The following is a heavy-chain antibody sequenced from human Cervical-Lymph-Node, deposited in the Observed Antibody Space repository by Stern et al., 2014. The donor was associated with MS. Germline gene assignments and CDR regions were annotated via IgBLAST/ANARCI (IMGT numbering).Heavy chain of an antibody. D-gene: IGHD6-13*01. Sequence: QVQLVQSGAEVKKPGSSVKVSCKASGGTFSSFAISWVRQAPGQGLEWLGGVTPLFGTANYAQKFQGRVTFTEDESTSTVYMELSSLRSDDTAVYYCTRHQEGIAASWGQGTLVTVSS. CDR1: GGTFSSFA. J-gene: IGHJ5*02. V-gene: IGHV1-69*01. CDR2: VTPLFGTA. CDR3: TRHQEGIAAS.